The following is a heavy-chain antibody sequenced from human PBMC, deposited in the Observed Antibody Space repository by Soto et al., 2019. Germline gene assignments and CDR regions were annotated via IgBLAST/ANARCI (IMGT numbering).Heavy chain of an antibody. V-gene: IGHV3-9*01. CDR1: GFTFGDYA. CDR2: ISWNSGSI. D-gene: IGHD6-19*01. J-gene: IGHJ4*02. Sequence: TLRLGCTASGFTFGDYAMQWVQQAPGKGRGWVSAISWNSGSIDYADSVQGRFTISRDNAKNSLYLQMTSLRAEDTALYYCAKAHTASGWYVTTDDWGQGT. CDR3: AKAHTASGWYVTTDD.